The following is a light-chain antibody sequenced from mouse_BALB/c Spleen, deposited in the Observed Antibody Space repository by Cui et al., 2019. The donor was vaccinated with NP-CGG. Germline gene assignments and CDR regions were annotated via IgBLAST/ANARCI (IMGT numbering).Light chain of an antibody. J-gene: IGLJ1*01. CDR2: GTN. CDR3: ALWYSNHWV. V-gene: IGLV1*01. CDR1: TGAVTTSNY. Sequence: QAVVTQYSALTTSPVETLTLTCRSSTGAVTTSNYANWVQEKPDHLFTGLIGGTNNRAPGVPARFSGSLSGDKAALTITGAQTEDEAIYFCALWYSNHWVFGGGTKLTVL.